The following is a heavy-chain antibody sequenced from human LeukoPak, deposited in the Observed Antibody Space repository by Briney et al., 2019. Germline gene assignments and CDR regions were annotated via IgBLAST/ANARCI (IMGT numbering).Heavy chain of an antibody. CDR1: TLTFSSYG. J-gene: IGHJ4*02. V-gene: IGHV3-23*01. CDR3: AKDFYYGSGARSWLIYYFDY. Sequence: GGTLRLSCAASTLTFSSYGMSWVRQAPGKGLEWVSAISDSGYITYYADSVKGRFTISRDNSKNTLYLQMNSLRVEDTAVYYCAKDFYYGSGARSWLIYYFDYWGQGTLVTVSS. D-gene: IGHD3-10*01. CDR2: ISDSGYIT.